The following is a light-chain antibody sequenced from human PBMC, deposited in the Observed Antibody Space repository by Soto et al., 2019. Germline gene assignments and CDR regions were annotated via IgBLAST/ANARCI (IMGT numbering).Light chain of an antibody. J-gene: IGLJ1*01. CDR3: RSYTSSSTRV. V-gene: IGLV2-14*01. CDR2: EVT. CDR1: ISDVCGYNS. Sequence: QFVLTLPASVSGSSGQSSTISCTGTISDVCGYNSVSWYQQHPGKAPKLVIYEVTNRPSGISSRFSGSTSGNTASLTISGLQAEDEADYYCRSYTSSSTRVFGTGTKVTVL.